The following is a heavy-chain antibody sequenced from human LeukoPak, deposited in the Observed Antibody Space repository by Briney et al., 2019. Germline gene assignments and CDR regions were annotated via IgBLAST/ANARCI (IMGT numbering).Heavy chain of an antibody. Sequence: SETLSLTCTISGDSISSSSYYWGWIRQPPGKGLEWIGDIYYRGSTYYSPSLRSRVSISIDTSNNQFSLTLNSVTAADTALYFCARRRYYDSTGYLDWGQGTLVTVSS. CDR2: IYYRGST. V-gene: IGHV4-39*01. J-gene: IGHJ1*01. D-gene: IGHD3-22*01. CDR3: ARRRYYDSTGYLD. CDR1: GDSISSSSYY.